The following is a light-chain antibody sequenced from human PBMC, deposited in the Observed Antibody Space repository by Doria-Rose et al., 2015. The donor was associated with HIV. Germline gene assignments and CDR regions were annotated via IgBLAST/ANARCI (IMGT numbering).Light chain of an antibody. CDR3: QQYYDTPS. CDR2: WAS. CDR1: QSLLYTSKNY. J-gene: IGKJ3*01. V-gene: IGKV4-1*01. Sequence: DIRMTQSPESLGMSLGERATLNCKSNQSLLYTSKNYLAWYQQKPGQPPKLVIYWASTRQSVVPARFSGSGSGTDFTLTISSLEAEDVAVYYCQQYYDTPSFGPGTTVDIK.